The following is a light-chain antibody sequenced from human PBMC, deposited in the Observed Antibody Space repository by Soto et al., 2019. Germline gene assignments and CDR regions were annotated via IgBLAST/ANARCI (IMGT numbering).Light chain of an antibody. CDR3: QQYNNWPPAYT. CDR1: QSVSTSY. V-gene: IGKV3-20*01. CDR2: DAF. J-gene: IGKJ2*01. Sequence: EIVLTQSPGTLSLSPGEKATLSCSASQSVSTSYVAWYQQKFGQAPRLLIYDAFSRATGIPDRFSASGSGTDFTLTISRLEPEDFAVYYCQQYNNWPPAYTFGQGTKVDI.